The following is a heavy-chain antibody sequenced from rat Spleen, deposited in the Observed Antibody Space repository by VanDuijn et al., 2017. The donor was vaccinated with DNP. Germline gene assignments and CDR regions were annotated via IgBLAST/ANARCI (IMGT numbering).Heavy chain of an antibody. V-gene: IGHV5-31*01. J-gene: IGHJ4*01. CDR1: GFTFSGYW. CDR3: ARIGDFHDGGDGDVLDA. Sequence: EVQLVESGGDLVQPGRSLKVSCVASGFTFSGYWMAWIRQVPGKGLEWIASITGGSGTTSYPDSVKGRFTISRDDAKNTLSLQMNSLRSEDTATYYCARIGDFHDGGDGDVLDAWGQGTSVTVSS. D-gene: IGHD1-12*02. CDR2: ITGGSGTT.